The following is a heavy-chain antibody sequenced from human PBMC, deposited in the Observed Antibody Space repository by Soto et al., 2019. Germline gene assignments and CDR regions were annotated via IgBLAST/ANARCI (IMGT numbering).Heavy chain of an antibody. Sequence: SETLSLACTVSGGSISSSSYYWGWIRQPPGKGLEWIGSIYYSGSTYYNPSLKSRVTISVDTSKNQFSLKLSSVTAADTAVYYCARLNANDAFDIWGQGTMVTVSS. CDR1: GGSISSSSYY. CDR3: ARLNANDAFDI. J-gene: IGHJ3*02. CDR2: IYYSGST. V-gene: IGHV4-39*01.